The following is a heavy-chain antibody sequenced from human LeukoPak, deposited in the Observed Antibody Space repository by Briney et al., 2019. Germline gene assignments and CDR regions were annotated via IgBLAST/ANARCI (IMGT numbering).Heavy chain of an antibody. CDR2: ISAYNGNT. CDR1: GYTFTSYG. Sequence: GASVKVSCKASGYTFTSYGISWVRQAPGQGLEWMGWISAYNGNTNYAQKLQGRVTMTTDTSTGTAYMELRSLRSDDTAVYYCARGGSIAAADHFSFDYWGQGTLVTASS. J-gene: IGHJ4*02. D-gene: IGHD6-13*01. CDR3: ARGGSIAAADHFSFDY. V-gene: IGHV1-18*01.